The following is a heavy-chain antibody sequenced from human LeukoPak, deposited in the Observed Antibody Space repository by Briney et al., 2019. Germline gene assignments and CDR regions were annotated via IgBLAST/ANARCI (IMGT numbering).Heavy chain of an antibody. D-gene: IGHD6-6*01. Sequence: GGSLRLSCAASGFPFSSYAMSWVRQAPGKGLEWVSVISGSGGNTYYADSGKGLFTISRDNSKNTLYLQMNSLRAEDTAVYYCAKEEYSSRFLDYWGQGTLVTVSS. CDR3: AKEEYSSRFLDY. J-gene: IGHJ4*02. CDR2: ISGSGGNT. CDR1: GFPFSSYA. V-gene: IGHV3-23*01.